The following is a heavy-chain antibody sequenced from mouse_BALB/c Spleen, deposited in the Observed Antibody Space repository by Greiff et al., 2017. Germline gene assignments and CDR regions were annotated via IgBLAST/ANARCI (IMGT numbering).Heavy chain of an antibody. CDR3: ARKLGLYAMDY. CDR2: ISPYYGDA. D-gene: IGHD4-1*01. Sequence: QVQLQQSGAELVRPGVSVKISCKGSGYTFTDYAMHWVKQSHAKSLEWIGVISPYYGDASYNQKFKGKATLTVDKSSSTAYMELARLTSEDSAIYYCARKLGLYAMDYWGQGTSVTVAS. J-gene: IGHJ4*01. CDR1: GYTFTDYA. V-gene: IGHV1S137*01.